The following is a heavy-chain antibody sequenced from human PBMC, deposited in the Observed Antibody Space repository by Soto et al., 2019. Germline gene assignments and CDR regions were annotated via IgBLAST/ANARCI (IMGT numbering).Heavy chain of an antibody. CDR1: GYTFTSYD. D-gene: IGHD2-15*01. J-gene: IGHJ6*03. V-gene: IGHV1-8*01. CDR3: ARGGIYCSGRSCYPYMDV. CDR2: MNPNSGNT. Sequence: GASVKVSCKASGYTFTSYDINWVRQATGQGLEWMGWMNPNSGNTGYAQKFQGRVTMTRNTSISTAYMELSSLRSDDTAVYYCARGGIYCSGRSCYPYMDVWGKGTTVTVSS.